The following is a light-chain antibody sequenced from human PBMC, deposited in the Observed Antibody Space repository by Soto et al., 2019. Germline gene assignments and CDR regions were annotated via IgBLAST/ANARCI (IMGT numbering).Light chain of an antibody. CDR2: AAS. J-gene: IGKJ1*01. Sequence: IQLTQSPSSLSASVGDRVTITCRASQGISSYLAWYQQKPGKAPKLLIYAASTLQSGVPSRLTGSGSGTDFTLTISSLQPEDFATYYCQQLNSYTRTFGQGTKVDIX. CDR1: QGISSY. V-gene: IGKV1-9*01. CDR3: QQLNSYTRT.